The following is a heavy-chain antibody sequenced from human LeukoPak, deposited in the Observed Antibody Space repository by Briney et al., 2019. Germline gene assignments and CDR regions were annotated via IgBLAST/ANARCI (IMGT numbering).Heavy chain of an antibody. CDR3: ARGYSSGWYYHYYGMDV. V-gene: IGHV4-34*01. Sequence: PSETLSLTCAVYGGSFSGYYWSWIRQPPGKGLEWIGEINHSGSTNYNPSLKSRVTISVDTSKNQFSLKLSSVTAADTAVYYCARGYSSGWYYHYYGMDVWGQGTTVTVSS. CDR2: INHSGST. J-gene: IGHJ6*02. CDR1: GGSFSGYY. D-gene: IGHD6-19*01.